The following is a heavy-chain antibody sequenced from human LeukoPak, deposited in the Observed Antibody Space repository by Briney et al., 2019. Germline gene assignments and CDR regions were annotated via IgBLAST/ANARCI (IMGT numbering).Heavy chain of an antibody. D-gene: IGHD3-22*01. CDR1: GGSFSGYY. Sequence: TSETLSLTCAVYGGSFSGYYWSWIRQPPGKGLEWIGEINHSGSTNYNPSLKSRVTISVDTSKNQFSLKLSSVTAADTAVYYCARGGNYDSSGYYRNSTILFDYWGQGTLVTASS. J-gene: IGHJ4*02. CDR3: ARGGNYDSSGYYRNSTILFDY. V-gene: IGHV4-34*01. CDR2: INHSGST.